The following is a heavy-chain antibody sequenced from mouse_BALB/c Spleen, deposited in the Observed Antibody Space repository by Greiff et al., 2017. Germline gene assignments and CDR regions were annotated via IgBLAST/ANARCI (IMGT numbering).Heavy chain of an antibody. CDR2: ISSGGSYT. D-gene: IGHD1-1*01. CDR3: TGGGYYDY. V-gene: IGHV5-6-4*01. CDR1: GFTFSSYT. J-gene: IGHJ2*01. Sequence: EVMLVESGGGLVKPGGSLKLSCAASGFTFSSYTMSWVRQTPEKRLEWVATISSGGSYTYYPDSVKGRFTISKNNAKNTLYLQMSSLKSEDTAMYYCTGGGYYDYWGQGTTLTVSS.